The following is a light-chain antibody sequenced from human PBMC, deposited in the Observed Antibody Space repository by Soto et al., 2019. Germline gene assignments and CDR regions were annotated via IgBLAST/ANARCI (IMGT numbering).Light chain of an antibody. V-gene: IGKV3-15*01. CDR3: QQYNNWPPWT. CDR1: QNVSSGY. Sequence: TVLTQAPGTLSLSPGERATLSCRASQNVSSGYLAWYQQKPGQAPRLLIFGASIRAAGIPARFSGSGSGTEFTLTISSLQSEDFAVYYCQQYNNWPPWTFGQGTKV. CDR2: GAS. J-gene: IGKJ1*01.